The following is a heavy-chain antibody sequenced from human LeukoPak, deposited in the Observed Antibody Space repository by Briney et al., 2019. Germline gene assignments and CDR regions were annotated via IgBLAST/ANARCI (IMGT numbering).Heavy chain of an antibody. V-gene: IGHV1-8*01. J-gene: IGHJ5*02. D-gene: IGHD3-10*01. CDR2: MNPNSGNT. CDR1: GYTFTSYD. Sequence: ASVKVPCKASGYTFTSYDINWVRQATGQGLEWMGWMNPNSGNTGYAQKFQGRVTMTRNTSISTAYMELSSLRSEDTAVYYCARTMVRGVIIKRAWFDPWGQGTLVTVSS. CDR3: ARTMVRGVIIKRAWFDP.